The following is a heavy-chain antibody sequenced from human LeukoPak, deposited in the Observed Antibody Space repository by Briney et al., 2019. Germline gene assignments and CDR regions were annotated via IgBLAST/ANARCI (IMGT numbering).Heavy chain of an antibody. Sequence: PGGSLRLSCAASGFTFDDYAMHWVRHAPGKGLEWVSGISWNSGSIGYADSVKGRFTISRDNAKNSLYLQMNSLRAEDTALYYCAKAYLIAAAGYYFDYWGQGTLVTVSS. CDR1: GFTFDDYA. V-gene: IGHV3-9*01. CDR3: AKAYLIAAAGYYFDY. D-gene: IGHD6-13*01. CDR2: ISWNSGSI. J-gene: IGHJ4*02.